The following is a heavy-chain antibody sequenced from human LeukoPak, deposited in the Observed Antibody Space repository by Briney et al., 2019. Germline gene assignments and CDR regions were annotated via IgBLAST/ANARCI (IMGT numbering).Heavy chain of an antibody. D-gene: IGHD3-10*01. Sequence: GGSLRLSCAASGFTFSSYGMHWVRRAPGKGLVWVSVINNDGSGTNYADSVKGRSTISRDNAKNTLYLQMTSLGAEDTAVYYCVRGGFGHAMDVWGQGTTVTVSS. CDR3: VRGGFGHAMDV. V-gene: IGHV3-74*01. J-gene: IGHJ6*02. CDR2: INNDGSGT. CDR1: GFTFSSYG.